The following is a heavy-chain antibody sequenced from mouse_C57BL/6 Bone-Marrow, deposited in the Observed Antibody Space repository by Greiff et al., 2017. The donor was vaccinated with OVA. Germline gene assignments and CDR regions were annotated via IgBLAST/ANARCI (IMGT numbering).Heavy chain of an antibody. J-gene: IGHJ4*01. D-gene: IGHD1-2*01. Sequence: QVQLQQPGAELVKPGASVKLSCKASGYTFTSYWMHWVKQRPGRGLEWIGRIDPNSGGTKYNEKFKSKATLTVDKPSSTAYMQLSSLTSEDSAGSYSVQWRLDGGAGAMEYWGEGTSDT. V-gene: IGHV1-72*01. CDR3: VQWRLDGGAGAMEY. CDR2: IDPNSGGT. CDR1: GYTFTSYW.